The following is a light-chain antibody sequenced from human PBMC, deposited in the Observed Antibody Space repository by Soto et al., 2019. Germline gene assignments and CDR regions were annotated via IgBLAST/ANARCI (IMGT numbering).Light chain of an antibody. CDR1: QDISNY. Sequence: DIQMTQSPSSLSASVGDRVTITCHASQDISNYLNWYQQKPGQAPKLLIYEASNLETGIPSRVSGSGSGTDFTFNIRSLQHEDSATYYCQQYDNLQLTFGGGTKVEIK. CDR3: QQYDNLQLT. J-gene: IGKJ4*01. V-gene: IGKV1-33*01. CDR2: EAS.